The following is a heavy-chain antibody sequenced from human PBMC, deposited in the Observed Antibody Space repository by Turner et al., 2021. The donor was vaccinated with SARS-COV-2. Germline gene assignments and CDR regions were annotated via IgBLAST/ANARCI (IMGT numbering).Heavy chain of an antibody. V-gene: IGHV4-34*01. Sequence: QLHLQQGGAALFKPSETLSLTCAVYGGSFSRYYWTWIRLPPGKALEGSGEINHNGSTNYNNSLKNRVTISVDKSKNQFSLKLSSVAAADKAVYYCARGATLQYYFDYWGQGTLVTVSS. D-gene: IGHD4-4*01. CDR2: INHNGST. CDR3: ARGATLQYYFDY. CDR1: GGSFSRYY. J-gene: IGHJ4*02.